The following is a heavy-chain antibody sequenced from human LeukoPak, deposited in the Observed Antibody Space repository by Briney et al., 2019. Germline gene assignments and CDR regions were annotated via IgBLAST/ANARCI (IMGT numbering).Heavy chain of an antibody. CDR2: TIPIFGTA. D-gene: IGHD6-13*01. CDR3: ARVLLLGYSTNYYYGMDV. Sequence: SVKVSCKASGGTFSSYAISWVRQAPGQGLEWMGGTIPIFGTANYAQKFQGRVTITADKFTSTAYMELSSLRSEDTAVYYCARVLLLGYSTNYYYGMDVWGKGTTVTVSS. V-gene: IGHV1-69*06. J-gene: IGHJ6*04. CDR1: GGTFSSYA.